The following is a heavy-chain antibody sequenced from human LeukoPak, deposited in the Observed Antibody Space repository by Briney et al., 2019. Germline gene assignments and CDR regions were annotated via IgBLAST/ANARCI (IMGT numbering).Heavy chain of an antibody. J-gene: IGHJ4*02. D-gene: IGHD2-15*01. Sequence: GGSLRLSCAASGFTFSDYYMSWIRQAPGKGREWVSYISSIGSTIYYAHSVKGRFPLSRDNAKNSLYLQMNSLRAEDTAVYDCARDMEAGWSVDYWGQGTLVTVSS. CDR3: ARDMEAGWSVDY. CDR2: ISSIGSTI. V-gene: IGHV3-11*04. CDR1: GFTFSDYY.